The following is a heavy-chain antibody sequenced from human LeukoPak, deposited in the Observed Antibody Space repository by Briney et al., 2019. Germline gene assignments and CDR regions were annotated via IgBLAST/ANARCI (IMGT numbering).Heavy chain of an antibody. CDR2: IYTSGST. V-gene: IGHV4-4*07. CDR1: GGSISSYY. J-gene: IGHJ3*02. CDR3: ARSGPNCSGGSCYYRRAFDI. D-gene: IGHD2-15*01. Sequence: SDTLSLTCTVSGGSISSYYWSWIRQPAGKGLEWIGRIYTSGSTNYNPSLKSRVTMSVDTSKNQFSLKLSSVTAADTAVYYCARSGPNCSGGSCYYRRAFDIWGQGTMVTVSS.